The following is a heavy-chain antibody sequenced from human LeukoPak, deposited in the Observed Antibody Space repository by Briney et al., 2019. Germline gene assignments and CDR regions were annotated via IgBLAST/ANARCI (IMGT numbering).Heavy chain of an antibody. D-gene: IGHD3-10*01. CDR1: GYRFTNFW. CDR2: IYPGDSDI. CDR3: ARLSGSGSYFLFDY. J-gene: IGHJ4*02. Sequence: GESLKISCKGSGYRFTNFWIGWVRQMPGKGLEWMGIIYPGDSDIRYSPSFQGQVTISADKSISTAYLQWSSLKASDTAMYYCARLSGSGSYFLFDYWGQGTLVTVSS. V-gene: IGHV5-51*01.